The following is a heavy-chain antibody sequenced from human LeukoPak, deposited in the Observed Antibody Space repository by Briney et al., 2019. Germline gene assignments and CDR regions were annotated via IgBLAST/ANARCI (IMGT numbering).Heavy chain of an antibody. J-gene: IGHJ6*03. Sequence: VASVKVSCKASGLTLSTYAISWVRQAPGQGLEWMGGIIPMFGSAHYAQKFQDRVTITTDESTTIAYMELSSLRSEDTAVYYCASSPRTVGRLDYYYYMDVWGKGTTVTVSS. CDR1: GLTLSTYA. D-gene: IGHD4-11*01. V-gene: IGHV1-69*05. CDR3: ASSPRTVGRLDYYYYMDV. CDR2: IIPMFGSA.